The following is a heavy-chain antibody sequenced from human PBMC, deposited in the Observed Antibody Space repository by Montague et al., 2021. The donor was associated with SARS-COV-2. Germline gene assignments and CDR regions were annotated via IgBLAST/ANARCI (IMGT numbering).Heavy chain of an antibody. CDR1: GGSISSHNYY. V-gene: IGHV4-39*02. D-gene: IGHD1-26*01. CDR3: ARRGRKLLPVATTIGGFDI. CDR2: IYGSGST. Sequence: SETLSLTCSVSGGSISSHNYYWDWLRQPPGKGLEWIGSIYGSGSTYYNPSLKSRVTIPVDTSKNHFSLKLNSVTAADTAFYYCARRGRKLLPVATTIGGFDIWGQGTMVTVSS. J-gene: IGHJ3*02.